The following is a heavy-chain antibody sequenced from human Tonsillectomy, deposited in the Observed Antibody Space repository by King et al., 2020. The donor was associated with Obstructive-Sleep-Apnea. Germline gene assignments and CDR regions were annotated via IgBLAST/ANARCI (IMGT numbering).Heavy chain of an antibody. CDR3: ARHELAIAANDY. CDR1: GGSISSSNYF. V-gene: IGHV4-39*01. CDR2: IFYSGST. J-gene: IGHJ4*02. Sequence: LQLQESGPGLVKPSETLSLTCTVSGGSISSSNYFWGWIRQAPGKGPEWIGSIFYSGSTYYRPSLQSRVTISVDTSKNQFSLKMSSVTAADTAVYYCARHELAIAANDYWGQGTLVTVSS. D-gene: IGHD2-15*01.